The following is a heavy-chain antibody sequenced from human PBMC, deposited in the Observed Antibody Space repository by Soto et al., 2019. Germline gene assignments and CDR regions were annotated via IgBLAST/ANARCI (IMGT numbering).Heavy chain of an antibody. CDR3: ARDNPYTNSFGNWFDP. CDR2: IIPVFGTV. J-gene: IGHJ5*02. V-gene: IGHV1-69*01. Sequence: QVRLVQSGAEVKKPGSSVKVSCKASGGTFSNYAITWLRLAPGQGLAWLGGIIPVFGTVNYAQKFQGRVTITADESTSTAYMELNRLRSGDTAVYYCARDNPYTNSFGNWFDPWGQGTLVIVS. CDR1: GGTFSNYA. D-gene: IGHD6-13*01.